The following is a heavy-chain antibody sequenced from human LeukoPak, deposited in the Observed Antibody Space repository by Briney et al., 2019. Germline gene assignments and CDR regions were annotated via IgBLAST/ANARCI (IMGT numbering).Heavy chain of an antibody. V-gene: IGHV4-59*01. CDR3: AGSGSYYKAVYFDY. CDR2: IYYSGST. Sequence: PSETLSLTYTVSGGSISSYYWSWIRQPPGKGLEWIGYIYYSGSTNYNPSLKSRVTISVDTSKIQFSLKLSSVTAADTAVYYCAGSGSYYKAVYFDYWGQGTLVTVSS. D-gene: IGHD3-10*01. J-gene: IGHJ4*02. CDR1: GGSISSYY.